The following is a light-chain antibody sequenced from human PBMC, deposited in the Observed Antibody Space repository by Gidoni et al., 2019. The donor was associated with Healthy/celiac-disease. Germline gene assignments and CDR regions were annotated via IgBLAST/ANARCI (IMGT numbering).Light chain of an antibody. CDR2: AAS. CDR3: QQSYRTAWT. CDR1: QSISSY. V-gene: IGKV1-39*01. Sequence: DIQMTPSPSSLSASVGDRVTIPCRASQSISSYLNWYQQKPGKAPKRLIYAASSLQSGVPSRFSGRGSGTDFTLTISSLQPEDFATYYCQQSYRTAWTFXXXTKVEIK. J-gene: IGKJ1*01.